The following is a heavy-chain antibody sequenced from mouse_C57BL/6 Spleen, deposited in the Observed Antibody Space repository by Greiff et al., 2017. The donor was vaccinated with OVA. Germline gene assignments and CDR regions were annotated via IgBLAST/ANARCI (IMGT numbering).Heavy chain of an antibody. Sequence: QVQLQQPGAELVKPGASVKMSCKASGYTFTSYWITWVKQRPGQGLEWIGDIYPGSGSTNYNEKFKSKATLTVDTSSSTAYMQLSSLTSEDSAVYYCARRLMGNYDYNRDCAMDYWGQGTSVTVSS. CDR1: GYTFTSYW. CDR3: ARRLMGNYDYNRDCAMDY. V-gene: IGHV1-55*01. CDR2: IYPGSGST. D-gene: IGHD2-4*01. J-gene: IGHJ4*01.